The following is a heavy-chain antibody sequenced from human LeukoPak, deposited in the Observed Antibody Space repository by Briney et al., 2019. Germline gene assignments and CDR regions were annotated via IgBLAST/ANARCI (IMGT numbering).Heavy chain of an antibody. D-gene: IGHD5-12*01. CDR3: AKDRSGYDSLDY. V-gene: IGHV3-48*01. Sequence: GGSLRLSCAASGFIFSSYSMNWVRQAPGKGLEWVSYISGSSNNIYYADSVKGRFTISRDNSKNTLYLQMSSLRAEDTAVYYCAKDRSGYDSLDYWGQETLVTVSS. CDR2: ISGSSNNI. J-gene: IGHJ4*02. CDR1: GFIFSSYS.